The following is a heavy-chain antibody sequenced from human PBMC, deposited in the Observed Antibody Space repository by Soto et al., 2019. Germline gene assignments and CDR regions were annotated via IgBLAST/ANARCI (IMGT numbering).Heavy chain of an antibody. Sequence: TSETLSLTCTVSGGSICSYYWGWIRQPPGKGLEWIGYIYYSGSTNYNPSLKSRVTISVDTSKNQFSLKLSSVTAADTAVYYCARRYGGNFDYWGQGTLVTVSS. CDR2: IYYSGST. CDR3: ARRYGGNFDY. V-gene: IGHV4-59*01. J-gene: IGHJ4*02. D-gene: IGHD3-16*01. CDR1: GGSICSYY.